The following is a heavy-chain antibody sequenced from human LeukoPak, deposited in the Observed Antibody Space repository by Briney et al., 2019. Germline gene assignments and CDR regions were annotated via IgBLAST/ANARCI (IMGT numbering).Heavy chain of an antibody. Sequence: SQTLSLTCALSGDSVSSSTSVWNWIRQSPSRGLEWLGRTYYRSRWKNDYIISVKSRITITPDTSRNQFSLQLSSVTPEDTAVYYCAREGAGAETAFDYWGQGTLVTVSS. D-gene: IGHD2-21*02. CDR1: GDSVSSSTSV. CDR3: AREGAGAETAFDY. J-gene: IGHJ4*02. V-gene: IGHV6-1*01. CDR2: TYYRSRWKN.